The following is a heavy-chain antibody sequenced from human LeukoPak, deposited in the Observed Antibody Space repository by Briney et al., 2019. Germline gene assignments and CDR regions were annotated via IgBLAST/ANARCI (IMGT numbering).Heavy chain of an antibody. CDR3: ARDKDTTMVKLFDS. CDR1: QFTFSSYW. V-gene: IGHV3-7*01. CDR2: IKQDGNER. D-gene: IGHD5-18*01. J-gene: IGHJ4*02. Sequence: GGSLRLSCAGSQFTFSSYWMSWVRQAPGKGLEWVANIKQDGNERYYADSVKGRFTISRDNAENSLYLQMNSLRADDTAVYYCARDKDTTMVKLFDSWGRGTLVTVSS.